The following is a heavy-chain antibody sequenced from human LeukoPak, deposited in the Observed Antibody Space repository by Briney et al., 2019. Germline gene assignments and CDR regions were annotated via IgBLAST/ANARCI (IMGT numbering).Heavy chain of an antibody. D-gene: IGHD2-15*01. Sequence: SETLSLTCTVSGGSISSGSYYWGWIRQPPGKGLEWIGSIYYSGSTYYNPSLKSRVTISVDTSKNQFSLKLSSVTAADTAVYYCARDGWPGDAFDIWGQGTMVTVSS. J-gene: IGHJ3*02. CDR1: GGSISSGSYY. CDR2: IYYSGST. CDR3: ARDGWPGDAFDI. V-gene: IGHV4-39*07.